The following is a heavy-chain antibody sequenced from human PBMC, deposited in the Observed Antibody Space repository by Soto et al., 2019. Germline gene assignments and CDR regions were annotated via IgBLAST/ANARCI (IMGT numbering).Heavy chain of an antibody. CDR1: GYTFTIYG. CDR2: ISAYNGNT. CDR3: AVVGLSDLYAFDI. J-gene: IGHJ3*02. V-gene: IGHV1-18*01. Sequence: ASVKVSCKASGYTFTIYGISWGRQAPGQGLEWMGWISAYNGNTNYAQKLQGRVTMTTDTSTSTAYMELRSLRSDDTAVYYCAVVGLSDLYAFDIWGQGTMVTVSS.